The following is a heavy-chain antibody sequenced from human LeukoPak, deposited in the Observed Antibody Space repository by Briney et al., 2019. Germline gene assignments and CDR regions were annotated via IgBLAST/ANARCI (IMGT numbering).Heavy chain of an antibody. CDR1: GGSISSSNW. CDR2: IYHSGST. V-gene: IGHV4-4*02. Sequence: PSETLSLTCAVSGGSISSSNWWSWVRQPPGKGLEWIGEIYHSGSTNYNPSLKSRVTISVDKSKNQFSLKLSSVTAADTAVYYCARVRTETEQYYPLPDAFDFWGQGTMVTVSS. J-gene: IGHJ3*01. D-gene: IGHD2/OR15-2a*01. CDR3: ARVRTETEQYYPLPDAFDF.